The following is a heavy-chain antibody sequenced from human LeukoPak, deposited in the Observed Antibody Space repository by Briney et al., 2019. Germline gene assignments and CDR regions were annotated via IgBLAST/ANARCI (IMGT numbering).Heavy chain of an antibody. Sequence: ASVKVSCKASGDTFTSYAMHWGRQAPGQRVEWIGWINAGNGNTKYSQKFQGRVTITRDTSASTAYMELSSLRSEDTAVYYCARWPPSGSGGSLHFDYWGQGTLVTVSS. D-gene: IGHD2-15*01. CDR3: ARWPPSGSGGSLHFDY. CDR1: GDTFTSYA. CDR2: INAGNGNT. J-gene: IGHJ4*02. V-gene: IGHV1-3*01.